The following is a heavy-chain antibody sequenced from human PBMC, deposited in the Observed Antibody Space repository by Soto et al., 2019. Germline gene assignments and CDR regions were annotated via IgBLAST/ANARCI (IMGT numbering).Heavy chain of an antibody. D-gene: IGHD5-12*01. J-gene: IGHJ4*02. V-gene: IGHV4-31*03. CDR1: GGSISSGGYY. Sequence: PSETLSLTCTVSGGSISSGGYYWSWIRQHPGKGLEWIGYIYYSGSTYYNPSLKSRVTISVDTSKNQFSLKLSSVTAADTAVYYCARLEDSGYDLNFDYWGQGTLVTVSS. CDR2: IYYSGST. CDR3: ARLEDSGYDLNFDY.